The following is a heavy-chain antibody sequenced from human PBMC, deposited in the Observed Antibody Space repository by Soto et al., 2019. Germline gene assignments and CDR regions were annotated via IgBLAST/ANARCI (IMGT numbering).Heavy chain of an antibody. V-gene: IGHV4-59*12. Sequence: PSETLSLTCTVSGGSISSYYWSWIRQPPGRGLEWIGYISYSGSTNYNPSLKSRVTISVDTSKNQFSLKLSSVTAADTAVYYCARARAGGPYYYYGMDVWGQGTTVTVSS. CDR1: GGSISSYY. J-gene: IGHJ6*02. CDR3: ARARAGGPYYYYGMDV. CDR2: ISYSGST.